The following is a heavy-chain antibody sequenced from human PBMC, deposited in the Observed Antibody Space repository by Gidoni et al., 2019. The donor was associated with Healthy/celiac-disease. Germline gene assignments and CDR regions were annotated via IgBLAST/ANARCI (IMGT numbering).Heavy chain of an antibody. Sequence: QVQLQESGPGLVKPSETLSLTCTVSGGSISSYYWSWIRQPPGKGLEWIGYIYYSGSTNYNPSLKSRVTISVDTSKNQFSLKLSSVTAADTAVYYCARVRWYSSSWPRPIVGMDVWGQGTTVTVSS. J-gene: IGHJ6*02. CDR3: ARVRWYSSSWPRPIVGMDV. D-gene: IGHD6-13*01. V-gene: IGHV4-59*01. CDR2: IYYSGST. CDR1: GGSISSYY.